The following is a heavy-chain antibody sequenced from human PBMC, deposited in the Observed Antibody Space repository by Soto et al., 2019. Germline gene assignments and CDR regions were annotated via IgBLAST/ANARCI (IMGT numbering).Heavy chain of an antibody. CDR2: IIPIFGTA. V-gene: IGHV1-69*01. CDR3: VPSSELRPYYFDY. D-gene: IGHD1-26*01. Sequence: QVQLVQSGAEVKKPGSSVKVSCKAFEGTFSSYVISWVRRAPGQGLEWMGGIIPIFGTANYAQKFQGRVTITADESTSTAYMELSSLRSEDTAVYYCVPSSELRPYYFDYWGQGTLVTVSS. J-gene: IGHJ4*02. CDR1: EGTFSSYV.